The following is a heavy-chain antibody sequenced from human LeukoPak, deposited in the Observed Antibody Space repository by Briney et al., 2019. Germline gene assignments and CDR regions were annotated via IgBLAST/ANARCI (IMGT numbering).Heavy chain of an antibody. V-gene: IGHV3-23*01. D-gene: IGHD3-16*01. Sequence: GGSLRLSCAASGFTLSSYAMSWVRQAPGKGLEWVSAISGSGGSTYYADSVKGRFTISRDNSKNTLYLQMNSLRAEDTAVYYCAKVDPYDYGLNWFDPWGQGTLVTVSS. J-gene: IGHJ5*02. CDR1: GFTLSSYA. CDR3: AKVDPYDYGLNWFDP. CDR2: ISGSGGST.